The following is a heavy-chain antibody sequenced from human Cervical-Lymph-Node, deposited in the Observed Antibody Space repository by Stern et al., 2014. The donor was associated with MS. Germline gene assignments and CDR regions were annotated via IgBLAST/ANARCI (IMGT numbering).Heavy chain of an antibody. CDR3: AHSPGYSSSWDDYYFDY. J-gene: IGHJ4*02. Sequence: QVTLRESGPTLVKPTQTLTLTCTFSGFSLSTSGVGVGWIRQPPGKALEWLALIFWDDDKSYSPSLKSRLTITKDTSKNQVVLTMTNMDPVDTATYYCAHSPGYSSSWDDYYFDYWGQGTLVTVSS. CDR2: IFWDDDK. V-gene: IGHV2-5*02. CDR1: GFSLSTSGVG. D-gene: IGHD6-13*01.